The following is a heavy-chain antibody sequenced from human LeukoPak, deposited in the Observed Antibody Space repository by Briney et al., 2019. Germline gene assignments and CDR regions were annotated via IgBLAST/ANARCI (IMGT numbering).Heavy chain of an antibody. CDR1: VYTFTSYD. D-gene: IGHD4-17*01. Sequence: GDSVSVSCKASVYTFTSYDINWVRQATGQGREWMGWMNPNSGNTGYAQKFQGRVTMTRNTSISTAYMELSSLRSEDTAVYYCARVRSAVTTLAKRNWFDPWGQGTLVTVSS. V-gene: IGHV1-8*01. J-gene: IGHJ5*02. CDR3: ARVRSAVTTLAKRNWFDP. CDR2: MNPNSGNT.